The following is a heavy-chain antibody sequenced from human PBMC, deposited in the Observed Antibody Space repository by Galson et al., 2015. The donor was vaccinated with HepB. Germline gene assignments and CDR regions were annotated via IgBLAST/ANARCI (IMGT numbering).Heavy chain of an antibody. V-gene: IGHV3-66*01. D-gene: IGHD3-10*02. CDR2: IYSGGGT. J-gene: IGHJ4*02. CDR3: AREDSPWSGPMFSSF. Sequence: SLRLSCAASGFTVSSNYMSWVRQAPGKGLEWVSVIYSGGGTYYADSVKGRFTISRDNSKNTLYLQMNSLRAEDTAVYYCAREDSPWSGPMFSSFWGQGTLVTVSS. CDR1: GFTVSSNY.